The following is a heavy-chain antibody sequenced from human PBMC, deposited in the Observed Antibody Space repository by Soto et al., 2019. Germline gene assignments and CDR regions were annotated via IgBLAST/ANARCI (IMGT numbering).Heavy chain of an antibody. CDR1: GFTFSSYA. D-gene: IGHD6-13*01. J-gene: IGHJ4*02. CDR2: IGGSGGRA. Sequence: EVQLLESGGGLVQPGGSLRLSCAASGFTFSSYAMSWVRQAPGKGLEWVSTIGGSGGRAYYADSVKGRFTISRDNPKNTVYLQMNSLRAEDTALYYCAKALVAVGTDYWGQGTLVTVSS. CDR3: AKALVAVGTDY. V-gene: IGHV3-23*01.